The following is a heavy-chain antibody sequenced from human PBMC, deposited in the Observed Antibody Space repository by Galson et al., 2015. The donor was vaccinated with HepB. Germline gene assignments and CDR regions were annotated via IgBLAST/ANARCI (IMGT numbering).Heavy chain of an antibody. CDR3: ARSSDYGGNSDYAFDI. D-gene: IGHD4-23*01. Sequence: SLRLSCAASGFTFSDYYMSWIRQAPGKGLEWVSYISSSSSYTNYADSVKGRFTISRDNAKNSLYLQMNSLRAEDTAVYYCARSSDYGGNSDYAFDIWGQGTMVTVSS. V-gene: IGHV3-11*06. CDR2: ISSSSSYT. J-gene: IGHJ3*02. CDR1: GFTFSDYY.